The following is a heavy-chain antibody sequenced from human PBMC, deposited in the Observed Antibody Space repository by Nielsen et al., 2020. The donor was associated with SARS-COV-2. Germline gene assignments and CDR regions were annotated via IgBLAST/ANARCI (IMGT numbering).Heavy chain of an antibody. J-gene: IGHJ6*02. CDR2: ISYDGSNK. CDR3: ARVDTAMVYPEEDYYGMDV. Sequence: GESLKISCAASGFTFSSYAMHWVRQAPGKGLEWVAVISYDGSNKYYADSVKGRFTISRDNAKNSLYLQMNSLRAEDTALYYCARVDTAMVYPEEDYYGMDVWGQGTTVTVSS. CDR1: GFTFSSYA. D-gene: IGHD5-18*01. V-gene: IGHV3-30-3*01.